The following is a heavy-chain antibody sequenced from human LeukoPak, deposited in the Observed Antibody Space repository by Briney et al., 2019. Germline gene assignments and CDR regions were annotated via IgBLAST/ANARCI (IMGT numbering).Heavy chain of an antibody. J-gene: IGHJ6*03. Sequence: GASVKVSCKASGYTFTGYYMHWVRQAPGQGLEWMGWINPNSGGTNYAQKFQGRVTMTRDTSISTAYMELSRLRSDDTAVYYCASRMTTVTTVHRDDYYYMDVWGKGTTVTVSS. V-gene: IGHV1-2*02. CDR2: INPNSGGT. CDR3: ASRMTTVTTVHRDDYYYMDV. D-gene: IGHD4-17*01. CDR1: GYTFTGYY.